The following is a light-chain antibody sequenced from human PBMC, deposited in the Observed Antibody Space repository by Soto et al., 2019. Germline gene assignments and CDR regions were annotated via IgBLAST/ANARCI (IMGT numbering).Light chain of an antibody. CDR2: EVS. J-gene: IGLJ1*01. Sequence: QSVLTQPASVSGSPGQSITISCTGTGSDVGGYNFASWYQQHPGNAPKLMIYEVSNRPSGVSYRFSGSKSGNTASLTISGLQAEDEADYYCGSYTTIKNFVFGTGTKVTVL. CDR3: GSYTTIKNFV. V-gene: IGLV2-14*01. CDR1: GSDVGGYNF.